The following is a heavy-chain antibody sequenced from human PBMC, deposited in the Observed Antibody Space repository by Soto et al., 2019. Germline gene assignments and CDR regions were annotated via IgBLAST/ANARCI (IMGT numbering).Heavy chain of an antibody. CDR1: GYTFTSYG. Sequence: ASVKVSCKASGYTFTSYGISWVRQAPGQGLEWMGWISAYNGNTNYAQKLQGRVTMTTDTSTSTAYMELRSLRSDDTAVYYCARLDDYDILTGYYLGYWGQGTLVTVSS. CDR2: ISAYNGNT. J-gene: IGHJ4*02. D-gene: IGHD3-9*01. V-gene: IGHV1-18*01. CDR3: ARLDDYDILTGYYLGY.